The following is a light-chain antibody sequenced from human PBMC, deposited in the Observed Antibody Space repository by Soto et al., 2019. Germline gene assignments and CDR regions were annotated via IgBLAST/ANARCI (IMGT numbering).Light chain of an antibody. J-gene: IGKJ2*01. V-gene: IGKV1-5*01. CDR2: DAS. CDR1: QSISSC. CDR3: QQYNSYSLYT. Sequence: DIQMTQSPSTLSASVGDRVTITCRASQSISSCLAWYQQKPGKAPKLLIYDASSLESGVPSRFCGSGSVTEFTHTISSLQPDDFASYYCQQYNSYSLYTFGQGTKLEI.